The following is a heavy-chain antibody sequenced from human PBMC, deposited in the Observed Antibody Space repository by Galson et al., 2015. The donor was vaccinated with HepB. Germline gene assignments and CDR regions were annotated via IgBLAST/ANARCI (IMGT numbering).Heavy chain of an antibody. Sequence: PALVKPTQTLTLTCTFSGFSLSTSGVGVGWIRQPPGKALEWLALIYWNDDKRYSPSLKSRLTITKDTSKNQVVLTMTNMDPVDTATYYCAHRPVGITMVRVGTRDWFDPWGQGTLVTVSS. CDR3: AHRPVGITMVRVGTRDWFDP. V-gene: IGHV2-5*01. CDR2: IYWNDDK. CDR1: GFSLSTSGVG. J-gene: IGHJ5*02. D-gene: IGHD3-10*01.